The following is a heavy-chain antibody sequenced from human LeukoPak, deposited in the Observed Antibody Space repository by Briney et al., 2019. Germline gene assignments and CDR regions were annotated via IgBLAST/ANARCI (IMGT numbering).Heavy chain of an antibody. CDR2: INXSGST. J-gene: IGHJ2*01. CDR1: GGPFSGYF. Sequence: SETLSLTCAVYGGPFSGYFWSWVRQPPGKGLXWIGEINXSGSTNYNPSLKSRVTISVDTSKNQFSLKLGSVTAADTAVYYCARRIGYSSGWPHWYFDVWGRGTLVTVSS. CDR3: ARRIGYSSGWPHWYFDV. V-gene: IGHV4-34*01. D-gene: IGHD6-19*01.